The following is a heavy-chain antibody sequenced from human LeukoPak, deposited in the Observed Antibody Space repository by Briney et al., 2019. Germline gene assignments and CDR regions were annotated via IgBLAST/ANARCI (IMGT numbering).Heavy chain of an antibody. V-gene: IGHV1-46*01. J-gene: IGHJ5*02. Sequence: ASVKVSCKASGCTFTSYYMHWVRQAPGQGLEWMGIINPSGGSTSYAQKFQDRVTMTRDTSTSTVYMELSSLRSEDTAVYYCARDQNPTYYYDTSGYLNWFDPWGQGTLVTVSS. D-gene: IGHD3-22*01. CDR3: ARDQNPTYYYDTSGYLNWFDP. CDR2: INPSGGST. CDR1: GCTFTSYY.